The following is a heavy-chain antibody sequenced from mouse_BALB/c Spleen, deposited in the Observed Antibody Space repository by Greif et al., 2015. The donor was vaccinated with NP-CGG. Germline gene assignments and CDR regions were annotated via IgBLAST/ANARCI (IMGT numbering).Heavy chain of an antibody. CDR2: INSNGGST. J-gene: IGHJ4*01. D-gene: IGHD2-2*01. V-gene: IGHV5-6-2*01. CDR3: ARGGLRGAMDY. Sequence: EVKLVESGGGLVKLGGSLKLSCAASGFTFSSYYMSWVRQTPEKRLELVAAINSNGGSTYYPDTVKGRFTISRDNAKNTLYLQMSSLKSEDTAWYYCARGGLRGAMDYWGQGTSVTVSS. CDR1: GFTFSSYY.